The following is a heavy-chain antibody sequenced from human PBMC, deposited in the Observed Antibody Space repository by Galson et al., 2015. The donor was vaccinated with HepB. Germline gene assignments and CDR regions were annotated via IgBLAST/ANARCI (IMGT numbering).Heavy chain of an antibody. CDR2: INQDGSEK. J-gene: IGHJ3*01. D-gene: IGHD3-3*01. V-gene: IGHV3-7*03. CDR1: RFSFSSYW. CDR3: ARPSVLRFLVDQRDAFDV. Sequence: SLRLSCAASRFSFSSYWMSWVRQAPGKGLEWVANINQDGSEKYYVDSVKGRFTISRDNAKSSLYLQMNTLRAEDTAVYYCARPSVLRFLVDQRDAFDVWGQGTMVTVSS.